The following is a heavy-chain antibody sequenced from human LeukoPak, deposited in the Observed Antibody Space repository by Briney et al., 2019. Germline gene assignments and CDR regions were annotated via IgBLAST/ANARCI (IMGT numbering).Heavy chain of an antibody. D-gene: IGHD3-22*01. V-gene: IGHV3-48*01. J-gene: IGHJ4*02. CDR1: GFTFSSYS. Sequence: GGSLRLSCAASGFTFSSYSMNWVRQAPGKWLEWVSYISSSSSTIYYADSVKGRFTISRDNAKNSLYLQMNSLRAEDTAVYYCARVLHKRSYDSTTYYGYRGQGTLVTVSS. CDR2: ISSSSSTI. CDR3: ARVLHKRSYDSTTYYGY.